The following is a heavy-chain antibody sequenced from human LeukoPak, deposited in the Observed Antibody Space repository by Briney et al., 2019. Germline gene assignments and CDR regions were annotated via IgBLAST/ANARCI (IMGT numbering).Heavy chain of an antibody. D-gene: IGHD3-10*01. J-gene: IGHJ3*01. CDR2: ISSSSSYI. V-gene: IGHV3-21*01. CDR3: ARDLGHYYGSGSYYC. Sequence: GGSLRLSCAASRFTFSSYSMNWVRQAPGKGLEWVSSISSSSSYIYYADSVKGRFTISRDNAKNSLYLQMNSLRAEDTAVYYCARDLGHYYGSGSYYCWGQGTMVTVSS. CDR1: RFTFSSYS.